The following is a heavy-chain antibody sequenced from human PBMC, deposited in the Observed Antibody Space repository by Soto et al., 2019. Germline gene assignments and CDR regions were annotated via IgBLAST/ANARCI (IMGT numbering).Heavy chain of an antibody. CDR2: ISGSGGST. Sequence: EVQLVESGGGLVKPGGSLRLSCAASGFTFSSYSMNWVRQAPGKGLEWVSAISGSGGSTYYADSVKGRFTISRDNSKNTLYLQMNSLRAEDTAVYYCAGGEGLELLYWGQGTLVTVSS. CDR1: GFTFSSYS. CDR3: AGGEGLELLY. J-gene: IGHJ4*02. V-gene: IGHV3-23*04. D-gene: IGHD1-7*01.